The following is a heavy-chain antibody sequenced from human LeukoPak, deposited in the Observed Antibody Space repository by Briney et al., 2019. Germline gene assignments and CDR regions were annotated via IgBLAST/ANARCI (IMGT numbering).Heavy chain of an antibody. CDR1: GFTFSSYS. CDR3: ARDPGRWLQFGLDY. Sequence: GGSLRLSCAASGFTFSSYSMNWVRQAPGKGLEWVSYISSSGSTIYYADSVKGRFTISRDNAKNSLYLQMNSLRAEDTAVYYCARDPGRWLQFGLDYWGQGTLVTVSS. J-gene: IGHJ4*02. D-gene: IGHD5-24*01. V-gene: IGHV3-48*04. CDR2: ISSSGSTI.